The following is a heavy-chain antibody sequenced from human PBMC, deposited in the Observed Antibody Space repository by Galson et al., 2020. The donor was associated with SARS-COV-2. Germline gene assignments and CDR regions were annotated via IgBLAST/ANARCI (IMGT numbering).Heavy chain of an antibody. CDR2: ISYAGSDE. J-gene: IGHJ3*02. V-gene: IGHV3-30*03. CDR1: GFTFETYA. CDR3: ASPRGLLRYVDWLFPGTHDAFAI. Sequence: GESLKISCAASGFTFETYAMHWVRQAPGKGLEWVAVISYAGSDEYYADSVRGRFTISRDNFKSTLYLQMNSLRAEDTAVYYCASPRGLLRYVDWLFPGTHDAFAIWGQGTKVTVSS. D-gene: IGHD3-9*01.